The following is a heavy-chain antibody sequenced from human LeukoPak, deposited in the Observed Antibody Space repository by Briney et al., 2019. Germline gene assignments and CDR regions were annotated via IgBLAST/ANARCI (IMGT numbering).Heavy chain of an antibody. J-gene: IGHJ4*02. D-gene: IGHD3-22*01. CDR1: GGSVSSGSYY. V-gene: IGHV4-61*01. CDR3: ARLKGLLLDY. Sequence: PSETLSLTCTVSGGSVSSGSYYWSWIRQPPGKGLECIGYIYYSGSTNYNPSLESRVTISVDTSKNQFSLKLSSVTAADTAVYYCARLKGLLLDYWGQGTLVTVSS. CDR2: IYYSGST.